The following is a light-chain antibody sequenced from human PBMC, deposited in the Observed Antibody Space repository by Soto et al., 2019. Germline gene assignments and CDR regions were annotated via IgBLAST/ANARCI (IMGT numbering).Light chain of an antibody. CDR1: SSNIGSNT. J-gene: IGLJ1*01. CDR3: TAWDDSLNGLA. CDR2: NNN. Sequence: QSVLTQPHSESGTNGKRVSISCSGSSSNIGSNTLNWYQQLPGTAPKLLIYNNNQRPSGVPDRFSGAKSGTSASLAISGLPSVDEADDYCTAWDDSLNGLAFGTGTKVTVL. V-gene: IGLV1-44*01.